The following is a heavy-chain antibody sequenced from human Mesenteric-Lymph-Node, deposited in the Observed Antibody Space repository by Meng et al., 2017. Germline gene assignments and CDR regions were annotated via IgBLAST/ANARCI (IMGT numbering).Heavy chain of an antibody. CDR3: ARVLFYGSGSYYMVSGYFDY. J-gene: IGHJ4*02. CDR1: GGSISSSNW. D-gene: IGHD3-10*01. V-gene: IGHV4-4*02. CDR2: IYHSGST. Sequence: GSLRLSCAVSGGSISSSNWWSWVRQPPGKGLEWIGEIYHSGSTNYNPSLKSRVTISVDKSKNQFSLKLSSVTAADTAVYYCARVLFYGSGSYYMVSGYFDYWGQGTLVTVSS.